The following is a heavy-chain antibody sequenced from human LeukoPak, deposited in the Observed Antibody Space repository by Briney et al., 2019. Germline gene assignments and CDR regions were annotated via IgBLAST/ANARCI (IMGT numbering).Heavy chain of an antibody. CDR3: ARSPRVRGVKGWFDP. CDR2: IYPGDSDT. V-gene: IGHV5-51*01. J-gene: IGHJ5*02. D-gene: IGHD3-10*01. CDR1: GCSFTSYW. Sequence: GGSLKISFKGSGCSFTSYWIGWVRRMPGKGLEWMGIIYPGDSDTRYSPSFQGQVTISADKSISTAYLQWSSLKASDTAMYYCARSPRVRGVKGWFDPWGQGTLVTVSS.